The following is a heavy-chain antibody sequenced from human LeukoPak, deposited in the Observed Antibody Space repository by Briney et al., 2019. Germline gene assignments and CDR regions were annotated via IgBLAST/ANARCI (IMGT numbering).Heavy chain of an antibody. Sequence: ASVKVSCKASGYKFTDHYMHWVRQAPGQGPEWMGWINPSRGATKYAQKFEGRVTMTRDTSITTAYMELTGLTSDDTAVYYCARDSSYYYYYMDVWGKGTTVTISS. J-gene: IGHJ6*03. CDR1: GYKFTDHY. CDR3: ARDSSYYYYYMDV. CDR2: INPSRGAT. V-gene: IGHV1-2*02.